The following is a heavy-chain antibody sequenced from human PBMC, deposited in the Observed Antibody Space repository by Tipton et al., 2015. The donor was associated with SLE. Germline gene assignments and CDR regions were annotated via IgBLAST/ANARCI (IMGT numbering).Heavy chain of an antibody. J-gene: IGHJ2*01. CDR1: GGSFSGYY. D-gene: IGHD5-18*01. CDR2: IYYSGST. Sequence: TLSLTCAVYGGSFSGYYWSWIRQHPGKGLEWIGYIYYSGSTYYNPSLKSRVTISVDTSKNQFSLKLSSVTAADTAVYYCARCADRGYSYGSVFDLWGRGTLVTVSS. CDR3: ARCADRGYSYGSVFDL. V-gene: IGHV4-31*11.